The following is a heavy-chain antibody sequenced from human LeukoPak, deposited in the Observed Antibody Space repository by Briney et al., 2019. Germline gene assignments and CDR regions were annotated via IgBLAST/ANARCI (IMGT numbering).Heavy chain of an antibody. CDR2: IIPILGIA. J-gene: IGHJ5*02. CDR1: GYTFTGYY. Sequence: SVRVSCKAPGYTFTGYYMHWVRQAPGQGLEWMGRIIPILGIANYAQKFQGRVTITADKSTSTAYMELSSLRSEDTAVYYCAREAAPLDYYDSSGYPNWFDPWGQGTLVTVSS. V-gene: IGHV1-69*04. CDR3: AREAAPLDYYDSSGYPNWFDP. D-gene: IGHD3-22*01.